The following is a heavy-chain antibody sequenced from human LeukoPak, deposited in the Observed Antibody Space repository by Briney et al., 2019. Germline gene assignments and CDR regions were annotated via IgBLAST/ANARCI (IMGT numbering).Heavy chain of an antibody. V-gene: IGHV3-7*01. D-gene: IGHD4-17*01. J-gene: IGHJ5*02. Sequence: GGSLRLSCAASGFTFSSCWMSWVRQAPGKGLERVANIKQDGSEKYYVDSVKGRFTISRDNAKNSLYLQMNSLRAEDTAVYYCARAVYGDYGNWFDPWGQGTLVTVSS. CDR2: IKQDGSEK. CDR3: ARAVYGDYGNWFDP. CDR1: GFTFSSCW.